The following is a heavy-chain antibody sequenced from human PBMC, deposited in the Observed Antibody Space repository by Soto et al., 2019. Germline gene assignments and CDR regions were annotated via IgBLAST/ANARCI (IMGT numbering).Heavy chain of an antibody. D-gene: IGHD6-13*01. J-gene: IGHJ4*02. CDR1: GFTFSSYG. CDR3: ARGIGFSAQDY. V-gene: IGHV3-30*03. Sequence: QVQLVESGGGVVQPGRSLRLSCAASGFTFSSYGMHWVRQAPGKGLEWVAVISYDGSNKYYADSVKGRFTISRDNAKNTLYLQMDSLRADDTAVYFCARGIGFSAQDYWGQGTLVTVSS. CDR2: ISYDGSNK.